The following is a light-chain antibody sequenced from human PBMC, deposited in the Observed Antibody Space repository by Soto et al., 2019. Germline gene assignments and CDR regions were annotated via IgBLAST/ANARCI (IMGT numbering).Light chain of an antibody. CDR1: QSVSSD. CDR2: GAS. J-gene: IGKJ1*01. CDR3: QQYNNWPPWT. Sequence: ETVMTQSPATLSVSPGERVTLSCRASQSVSSDLAWYQQKPGQAPRLLIYGASTRATDIPARFSGRGSGTEFTLTISSLQSEDFAVYYCQQYNNWPPWTFGQGTKVEIK. V-gene: IGKV3-15*01.